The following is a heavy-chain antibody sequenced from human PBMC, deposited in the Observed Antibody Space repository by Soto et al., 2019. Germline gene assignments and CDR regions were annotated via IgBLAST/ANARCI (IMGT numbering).Heavy chain of an antibody. V-gene: IGHV4-59*01. J-gene: IGHJ6*03. CDR1: GGSISSYY. CDR2: IYYSGST. CDR3: ARVGRVVSPYYYYYMDV. Sequence: SETLSLTCTVSGGSISSYYWSWIRQPPGKGLEWIGYIYYSGSTNYNPSLKSRVTISVDTSKNQFSLKLSSVTAADTAVYYCARVGRVVSPYYYYYMDVWGKGTTVTVSS. D-gene: IGHD2-15*01.